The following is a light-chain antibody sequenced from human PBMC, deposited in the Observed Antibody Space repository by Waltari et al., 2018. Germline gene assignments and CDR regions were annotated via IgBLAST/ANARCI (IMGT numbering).Light chain of an antibody. CDR2: DAS. Sequence: DIQMTQSPSTLSASVGDRVTITCRASQGISRWLAWYQQKPGKPPKVLIYDASGLESGVPSRFSGSGSETEFTLVISNLQPDDVATYYCQQYSGYSGIFGGGTKVEIK. CDR1: QGISRW. J-gene: IGKJ4*01. CDR3: QQYSGYSGI. V-gene: IGKV1-5*01.